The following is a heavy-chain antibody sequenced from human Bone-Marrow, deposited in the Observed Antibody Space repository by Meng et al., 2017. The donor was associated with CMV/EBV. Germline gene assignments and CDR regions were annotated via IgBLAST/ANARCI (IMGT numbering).Heavy chain of an antibody. CDR3: ARLQDGSGY. CDR2: IYSGGST. J-gene: IGHJ4*02. V-gene: IGHV3-66*01. D-gene: IGHD3-10*01. Sequence: GESLKISCAASGFTFSSYAMSWVRQAPGKGLEWVSVIYSGGSTYYADSVKGRFTISRDNSKNTLYLQMNSLRAEDTAVYYCARLQDGSGYWGQGNLVTVSS. CDR1: GFTFSSYA.